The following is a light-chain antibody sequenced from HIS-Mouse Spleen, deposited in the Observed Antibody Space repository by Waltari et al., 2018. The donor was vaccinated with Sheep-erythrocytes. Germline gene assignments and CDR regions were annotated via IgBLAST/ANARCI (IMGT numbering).Light chain of an antibody. Sequence: QSALTQPPSASGSPGQSVTISCTGTSSDVGGYNYVSWYQQHPGKAPKLMIYEVSKRPSGVPVRFSGSKSGTTASLTVSGLQAEDEADYYCSSYAGSNNWVCGGGTKLTVL. CDR2: EVS. J-gene: IGLJ3*02. V-gene: IGLV2-8*01. CDR3: SSYAGSNNWV. CDR1: SSDVGGYNY.